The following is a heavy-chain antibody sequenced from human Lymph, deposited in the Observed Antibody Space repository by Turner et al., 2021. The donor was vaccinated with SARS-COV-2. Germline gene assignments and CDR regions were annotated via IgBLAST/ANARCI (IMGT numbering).Heavy chain of an antibody. Sequence: QVQLQESGPGLVKPSETLSLTCTVPGGSISSYYWSWIRQPPGKGLEWIGYIFYSGSTKYSPSLKSRVTISVDTSKNQFSLKLSSVTAADTAVYYCARVVPAGWYYFDYWGQGTLVTVSS. J-gene: IGHJ4*02. CDR3: ARVVPAGWYYFDY. CDR2: IFYSGST. V-gene: IGHV4-59*01. D-gene: IGHD2-2*01. CDR1: GGSISSYY.